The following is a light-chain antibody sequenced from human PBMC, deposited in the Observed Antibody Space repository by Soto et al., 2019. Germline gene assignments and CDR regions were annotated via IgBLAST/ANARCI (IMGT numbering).Light chain of an antibody. CDR1: QTISSW. CDR2: KAS. CDR3: QHYNSYSEA. J-gene: IGKJ1*01. V-gene: IGKV1-5*03. Sequence: DIQMTQSPSTLSGSVGDRVTITCRASQTISSWLAWYQQKPGKAPKLLIYKASTLKSGVASRVSGSGSGTEFTLTISSLQPDDFATYYCQHYNSYSEAFGQGTKVELK.